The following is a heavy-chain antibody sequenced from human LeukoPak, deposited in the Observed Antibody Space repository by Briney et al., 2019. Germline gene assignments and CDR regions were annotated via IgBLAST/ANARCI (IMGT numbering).Heavy chain of an antibody. V-gene: IGHV4-34*01. Sequence: SETLSLTCAVYGGSFSGYYWSWIRQPPGKGLEWIGEINHSGSTNYNPSLKSRVTISVDTSKSQFSLKLSSVTAADTAVYYCARVRTGNDAFDIWGQGTMVTVSS. CDR3: ARVRTGNDAFDI. J-gene: IGHJ3*02. CDR2: INHSGST. D-gene: IGHD1-1*01. CDR1: GGSFSGYY.